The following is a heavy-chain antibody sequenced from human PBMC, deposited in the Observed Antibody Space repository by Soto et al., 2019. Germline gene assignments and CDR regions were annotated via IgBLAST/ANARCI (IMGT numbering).Heavy chain of an antibody. CDR2: IYYSGST. CDR1: GGSISSYY. J-gene: IGHJ5*02. D-gene: IGHD2-15*01. Sequence: SETLSLTCTVSGGSISSYYWSWIRQPPGKGLEWIGYIYYSGSTNYNPSLKSRVTISVDTSKNQFSLKLSSVTAADTAVYYCARGVEVVVVAATRWFDPWGQGTLVTVSS. CDR3: ARGVEVVVVAATRWFDP. V-gene: IGHV4-59*01.